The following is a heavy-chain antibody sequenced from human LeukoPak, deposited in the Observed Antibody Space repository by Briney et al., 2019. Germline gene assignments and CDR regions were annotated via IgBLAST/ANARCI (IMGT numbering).Heavy chain of an antibody. CDR3: ARGAYSSSWLNFDY. V-gene: IGHV3-48*01. D-gene: IGHD6-13*01. CDR2: IGSSGSPI. J-gene: IGHJ4*02. CDR1: GFTFSSYA. Sequence: GGSLRLSCAASGFTFSSYAMNWVRQAPGKGLEWVSYIGSSGSPIYYADSVKGRFTISRDNSKNTLYLQMNSLRPEDTAVYYCARGAYSSSWLNFDYWGQGTLVPVSS.